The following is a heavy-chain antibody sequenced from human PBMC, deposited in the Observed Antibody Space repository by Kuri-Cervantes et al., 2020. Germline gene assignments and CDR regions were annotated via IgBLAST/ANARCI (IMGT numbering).Heavy chain of an antibody. CDR1: GLVFNQFG. V-gene: IGHV3-30*02. D-gene: IGHD5-18*01. CDR3: VKDSGYTFGV. Sequence: GGSLRLCCATSGLVFNQFGMHWVRQTPGKGLQWVAFIPRNDAPHYADSVKKQYADSMKGRSTISRDNSKNTLYLVMNSLRAEDTAIYYCVKDSGYTFGVWGQGTLVTVSS. J-gene: IGHJ4*02. CDR2: IPRNDAPHYADSVKK.